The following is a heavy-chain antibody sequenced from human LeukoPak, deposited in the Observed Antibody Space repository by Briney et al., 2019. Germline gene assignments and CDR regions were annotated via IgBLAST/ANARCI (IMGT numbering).Heavy chain of an antibody. CDR1: GFTFSSYS. CDR2: ISSSSSYI. CDR3: ARVKSGDWFDP. D-gene: IGHD1-26*01. J-gene: IGHJ5*02. V-gene: IGHV3-21*04. Sequence: GGSLRLSCAASGFTFSSYSMNWVRQAPGKGLEWVSSISSSSSYISYADSLKGRFTISRDNAKNSLYLQMNSLRAEDTAVYYCARVKSGDWFDPWGQGTLVTVSS.